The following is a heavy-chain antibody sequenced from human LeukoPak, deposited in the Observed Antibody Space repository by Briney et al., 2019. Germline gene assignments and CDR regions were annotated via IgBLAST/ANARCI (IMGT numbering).Heavy chain of an antibody. D-gene: IGHD3-10*01. CDR1: GFTFSSYW. Sequence: PGGSLRLSCAASGFTFSSYWMSWVRQAPGKGLEWVANIKQDGSEKYYVDSVKGRFTISRGNAKNSLYLQMNSLRVEDTAVYYCARDSAAYGFGESYDYWGQGTLVTVSS. J-gene: IGHJ4*02. V-gene: IGHV3-7*01. CDR2: IKQDGSEK. CDR3: ARDSAAYGFGESYDY.